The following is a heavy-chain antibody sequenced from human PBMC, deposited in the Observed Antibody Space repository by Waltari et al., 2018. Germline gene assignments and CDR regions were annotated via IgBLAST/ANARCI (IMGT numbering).Heavy chain of an antibody. CDR1: GGSFNSYY. V-gene: IGHV4-34*01. CDR3: ARGEQLHLIRRNSFDT. Sequence: QVQLQQWGAGLLKPSETLSLTCAVNGGSFNSYYWGWIRQPPGKGLEGIGEISQNGRTNENPSLKSRVAISVDTSKNHFSLKLNLLTAADTAVYYCARGEQLHLIRRNSFDTWGQGTLVTVSS. CDR2: ISQNGRT. J-gene: IGHJ5*02. D-gene: IGHD1-1*01.